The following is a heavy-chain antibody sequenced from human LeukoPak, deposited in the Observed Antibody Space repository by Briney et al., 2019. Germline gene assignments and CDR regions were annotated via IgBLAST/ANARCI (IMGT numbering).Heavy chain of an antibody. Sequence: SETLSLTCAVSGYSISSGYYWGWIRQPPGKGLEWIGSIYHSGSTYYNPSLKSRVTISVDTSKNQFSLKLSSVTAADTAVYYCARSKRSRWYFDYWGQGTLVTVSS. CDR1: GYSISSGYY. J-gene: IGHJ4*02. CDR3: ARSKRSRWYFDY. V-gene: IGHV4-38-2*01. D-gene: IGHD6-13*01. CDR2: IYHSGST.